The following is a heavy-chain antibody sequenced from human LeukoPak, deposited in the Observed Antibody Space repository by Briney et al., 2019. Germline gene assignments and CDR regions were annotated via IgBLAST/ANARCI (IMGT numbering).Heavy chain of an antibody. CDR1: GYTFTGYY. J-gene: IGHJ4*02. D-gene: IGHD6-19*01. CDR2: INPNSGGT. V-gene: IGHV1-2*02. CDR3: ARWGAVAGRFDY. Sequence: ASVKVSCKASGYTFTGYYMHWVRQAPGQGLEWMGWINPNSGGTNYAQKFQGRVTMTRDTSISTAYMELSSLRSEDTAVYYCARWGAVAGRFDYWGQGTLVTVSS.